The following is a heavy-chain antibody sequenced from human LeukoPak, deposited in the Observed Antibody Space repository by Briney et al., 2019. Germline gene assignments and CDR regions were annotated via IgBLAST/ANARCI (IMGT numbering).Heavy chain of an antibody. V-gene: IGHV4-39*01. CDR2: IYYSGST. CDR1: GGSISSSSYY. D-gene: IGHD2-2*01. J-gene: IGHJ4*02. CDR3: ARLMIVVVPAAIAEPDY. Sequence: SETLSLTCTVSGGSISSSSYYWGWIRQPPGKGLEWIGSIYYSGSTYNNPSLKGRVTISVDTSKNQFSLKLSSVTAADTAVYYCARLMIVVVPAAIAEPDYWGQGTLVTVSS.